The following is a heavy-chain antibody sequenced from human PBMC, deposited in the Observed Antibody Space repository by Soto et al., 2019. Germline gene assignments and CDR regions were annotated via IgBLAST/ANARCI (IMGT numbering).Heavy chain of an antibody. CDR1: GGSISSGGYS. V-gene: IGHV4-30-2*01. J-gene: IGHJ5*02. CDR2: IYHSGST. CDR3: ASGGGYSGYDYSDWFDP. Sequence: QLQLQESGSGLVKPSQTLSLTCAVSGGSISSGGYSWSWIRQPPGKGLEWIGYIYHSGSTYYNPSLKSRVTISVDRSKNQFSLKLSSVTAADTAVYYCASGGGYSGYDYSDWFDPWGQGTLVTVSS. D-gene: IGHD5-12*01.